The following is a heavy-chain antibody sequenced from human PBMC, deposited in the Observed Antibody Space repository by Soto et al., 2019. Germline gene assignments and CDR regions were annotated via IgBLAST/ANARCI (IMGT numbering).Heavy chain of an antibody. CDR2: ISADDGST. Sequence: EVQLLESGGGLVQSGGSLRLSCTASGFSFSSYVMSWVRQAPGKGLEGVSEISADDGSTYYADSVKGRFTISRDNSKNTVDLQMNSLRADDTAVYYCAKAGYSFFFDYWGQGTLVTVSS. J-gene: IGHJ4*02. V-gene: IGHV3-23*01. D-gene: IGHD5-18*01. CDR3: AKAGYSFFFDY. CDR1: GFSFSSYV.